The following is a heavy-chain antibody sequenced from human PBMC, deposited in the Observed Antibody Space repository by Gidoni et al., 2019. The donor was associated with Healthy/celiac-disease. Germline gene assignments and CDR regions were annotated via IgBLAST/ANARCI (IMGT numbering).Heavy chain of an antibody. CDR2: ISYDGSNK. CDR3: AKDGSDGYSSGNFDY. D-gene: IGHD6-19*01. V-gene: IGHV3-30*18. CDR1: GSNSSSYG. J-gene: IGHJ4*02. Sequence: QVQLVESGGGVVQPGRSLRLSCAASGSNSSSYGMHWVRQVPGKGLEWVAVISYDGSNKYYADSVKVRFTISRDNSKNTLYLQMNSLRAEDTAVYYCAKDGSDGYSSGNFDYWGQGTLVTVSS.